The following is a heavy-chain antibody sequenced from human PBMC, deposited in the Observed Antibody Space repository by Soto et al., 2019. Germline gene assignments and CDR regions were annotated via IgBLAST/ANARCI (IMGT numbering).Heavy chain of an antibody. J-gene: IGHJ3*02. CDR3: AGWRGRDAFDI. CDR1: GYSISSGYY. D-gene: IGHD3-10*01. CDR2: IYHSGST. V-gene: IGHV4-38-2*01. Sequence: SETLSLTCAVSGYSISSGYYWGWIRQPPGKGLEWIGSIYHSGSTYYNPSLKSRVTISVDTSKNQFSLKLSSVTAADTAVYYCAGWRGRDAFDIWGQGTMVTVSS.